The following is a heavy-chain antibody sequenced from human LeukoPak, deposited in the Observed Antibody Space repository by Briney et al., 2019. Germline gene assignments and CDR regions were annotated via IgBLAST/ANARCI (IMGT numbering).Heavy chain of an antibody. CDR2: IYWDDDK. J-gene: IGHJ2*01. V-gene: IGHV2-5*02. Sequence: SGPTLVNPTQTLTLTCTFSGFSLTTNGVGVGWIRQSQGKALEWLSLIYWDDDKLYSPSLKSRLAITKDTAKNQVVLTMTNMDHVDTATYYCVHLYSGSWYAGYFDLWGRGTLVTVSS. CDR3: VHLYSGSWYAGYFDL. CDR1: GFSLTTNGVG. D-gene: IGHD6-13*01.